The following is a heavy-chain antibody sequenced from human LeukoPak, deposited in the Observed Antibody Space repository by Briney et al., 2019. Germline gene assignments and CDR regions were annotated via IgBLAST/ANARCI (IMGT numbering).Heavy chain of an antibody. CDR3: ARESIAVAGPFTGGMDV. J-gene: IGHJ6*02. Sequence: PSETLSLTCTVSGGSISSDYWSWIRQPPGKGLEWIGYIYHSGSTYYNPSLKSRVTISVDRSKNQFSLKLSSVTAADTAVYYCARESIAVAGPFTGGMDVWGQGTTVTVSS. D-gene: IGHD6-19*01. CDR2: IYHSGST. CDR1: GGSISSDY. V-gene: IGHV4-30-2*01.